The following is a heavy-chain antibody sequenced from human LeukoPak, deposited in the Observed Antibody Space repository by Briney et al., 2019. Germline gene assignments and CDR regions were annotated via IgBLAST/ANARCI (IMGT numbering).Heavy chain of an antibody. D-gene: IGHD2/OR15-2a*01. CDR2: IYHNGHT. J-gene: IGHJ4*02. CDR1: RGSITENY. CDR3: ARTVNSSPPFDY. V-gene: IGHV4-59*01. Sequence: PSETLSLTCSVSRGSITENYWSWVRQTPNKRLEWIGYIYHNGHTNYNPSLESRVTLSVDRSKNQFSLKLNSVTAADTAVYYCARTVNSSPPFDYWGQGILVSVSP.